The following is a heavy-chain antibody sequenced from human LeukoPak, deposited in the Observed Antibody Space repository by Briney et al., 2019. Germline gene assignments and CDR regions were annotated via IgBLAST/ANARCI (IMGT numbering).Heavy chain of an antibody. CDR1: GYTFTGYY. CDR3: AMYDSSGGDWFDP. CDR2: INPNSGGT. V-gene: IGHV1-2*06. J-gene: IGHJ5*02. Sequence: ASVTVSCKASGYTFTGYYMHWVRQAPGQGLEWMGRINPNSGGTNYAQKFQGRVTMTRDTSISTAYMELSRLRSDDTAVYYCAMYDSSGGDWFDPWGQGTLVTVSS. D-gene: IGHD3-22*01.